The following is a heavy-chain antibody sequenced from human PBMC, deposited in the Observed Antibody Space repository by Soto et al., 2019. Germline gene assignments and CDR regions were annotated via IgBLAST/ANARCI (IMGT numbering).Heavy chain of an antibody. V-gene: IGHV4-59*01. Sequence: SETLSITCAVSGGSISSYYWSWIRQPPGKGLEWIGYIYYSGSTNYNPSLKSRVTISVDTSKNQFSLKLSSVTAADTAVYYCASSYDILTGLPHGYWGQGTLVTVSS. CDR3: ASSYDILTGLPHGY. CDR2: IYYSGST. D-gene: IGHD3-9*01. CDR1: GGSISSYY. J-gene: IGHJ4*02.